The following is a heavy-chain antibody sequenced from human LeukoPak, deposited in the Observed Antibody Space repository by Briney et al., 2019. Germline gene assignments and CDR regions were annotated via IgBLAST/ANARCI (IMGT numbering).Heavy chain of an antibody. CDR2: IIPILGIV. V-gene: IGHV1-69*04. CDR3: ARGPSGSPDY. D-gene: IGHD1-26*01. CDR1: GGTFSSYA. Sequence: VASVKVSCKASGGTFSSYAISWVRQAPGQGLEWMGRIIPILGIVNYAQKFQGRVTITADKSTSTAYMELSSLRSEDTAVYYCARGPSGSPDYWGQGTLVTVSS. J-gene: IGHJ4*02.